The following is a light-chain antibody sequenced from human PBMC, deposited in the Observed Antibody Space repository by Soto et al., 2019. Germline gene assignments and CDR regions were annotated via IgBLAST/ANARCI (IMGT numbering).Light chain of an antibody. CDR2: DTS. CDR3: LLFYSGAYV. J-gene: IGLJ1*01. CDR1: TGAVTSGHF. V-gene: IGLV7-46*01. Sequence: QSAVTQEPSLTVSPGGTVTLTCGSSTGAVTSGHFPYWFQQKPGQAPRTLISDTSDKHSWTPARFSGSLLGGKAALTLSGAQSEDEADYYCLLFYSGAYVFGTGTKLTVL.